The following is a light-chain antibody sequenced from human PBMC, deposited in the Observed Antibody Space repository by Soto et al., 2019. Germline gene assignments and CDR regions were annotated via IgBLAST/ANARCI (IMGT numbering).Light chain of an antibody. J-gene: IGKJ1*01. Sequence: DAELSQSPLSLPVTPGQPASISCRSSQSLEYSAGKTYLNCYQQRPGQSPRRLLYKVSNRDFVVPEILNRGQLGTVFTPELSSEDVEVVGVYSSMHFSYWPWSFGQGTKVEIK. CDR1: QSLEYSAGKTY. V-gene: IGKV2-30*01. CDR3: MHFSYWPWS. CDR2: KVS.